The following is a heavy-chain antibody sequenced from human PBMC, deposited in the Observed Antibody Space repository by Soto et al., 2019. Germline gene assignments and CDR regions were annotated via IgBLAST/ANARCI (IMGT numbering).Heavy chain of an antibody. Sequence: QITLNESGPPLVKPMQTLTLTCNFSGFSLDSTAVGVGWLRQPPGKALECLALIYWDGDKRYNPSLTNRVIITKDTSKNLVVLTMTDMAPADTGTYFCAHFILVGTFVRGVTVDHWGQGDLVNVSS. CDR1: GFSLDSTAVG. J-gene: IGHJ4*02. V-gene: IGHV2-5*02. D-gene: IGHD3-10*01. CDR3: AHFILVGTFVRGVTVDH. CDR2: IYWDGDK.